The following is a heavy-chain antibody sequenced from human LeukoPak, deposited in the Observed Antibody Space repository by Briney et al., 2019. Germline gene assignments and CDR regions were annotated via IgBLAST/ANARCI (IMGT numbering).Heavy chain of an antibody. CDR2: MNPNSGNT. J-gene: IGHJ6*02. Sequence: ASVKVSCKASGYTFTSYDINWVRQATGQGLEWMGWMNPNSGNTGYAQKFQGRVTMTRNTSISTAYMGLSSLRSEDTAVYYCARVRTDEWLLRPYGMDVWGQGTTVTVSS. CDR3: ARVRTDEWLLRPYGMDV. CDR1: GYTFTSYD. D-gene: IGHD5-12*01. V-gene: IGHV1-8*01.